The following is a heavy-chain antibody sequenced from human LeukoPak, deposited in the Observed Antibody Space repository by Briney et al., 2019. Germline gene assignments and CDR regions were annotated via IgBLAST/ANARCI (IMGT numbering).Heavy chain of an antibody. D-gene: IGHD1-26*01. Sequence: AASVKVSCKASGYTFTSYYMHWVRQAPGQGPEWMGIINPSGGSTSYAQKLQGRVTMTRDTSTSTVYMELSSLRSEDTAVYYCARAVGATPIDYWGQGTLVTVSS. CDR2: INPSGGST. CDR1: GYTFTSYY. V-gene: IGHV1-46*01. CDR3: ARAVGATPIDY. J-gene: IGHJ4*02.